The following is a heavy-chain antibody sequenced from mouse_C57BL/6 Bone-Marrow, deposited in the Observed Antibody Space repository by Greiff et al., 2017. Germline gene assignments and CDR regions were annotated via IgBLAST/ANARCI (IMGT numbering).Heavy chain of an antibody. CDR3: ARHGTYDGYYGY. V-gene: IGHV5-6*01. CDR1: GFTFSSYG. CDR2: ISSGGSYT. Sequence: VQLQESGGDLVKPGGSLKLSCAASGFTFSSYGMSWVRQTPDKGLEWVATISSGGSYTDYPDSVKGRFTMSRDNAKNTLYLQMSSRRSEDTAMYYCARHGTYDGYYGYWCQGTTLTVSS. D-gene: IGHD2-3*01. J-gene: IGHJ2*01.